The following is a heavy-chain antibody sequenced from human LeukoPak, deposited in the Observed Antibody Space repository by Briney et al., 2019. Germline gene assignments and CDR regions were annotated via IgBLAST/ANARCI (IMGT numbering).Heavy chain of an antibody. CDR3: ARVYYDFWSGYLYYFDY. D-gene: IGHD3-3*01. CDR1: GGSISSYY. CDR2: IYYSGST. J-gene: IGHJ4*02. Sequence: PSETLSLTCTVSGGSISSYYWSWIRQPPGKGLEWIGYIYYSGSTNYNPSLKSRVTISVDTSKNQFSLKLSSVTAADTAVYYCARVYYDFWSGYLYYFDYWGQGTLVTVSS. V-gene: IGHV4-59*01.